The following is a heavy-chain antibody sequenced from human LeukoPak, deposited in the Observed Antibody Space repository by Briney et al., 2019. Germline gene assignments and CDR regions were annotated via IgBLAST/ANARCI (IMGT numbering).Heavy chain of an antibody. CDR3: ARSVADAYFDY. D-gene: IGHD2-21*01. Sequence: SSVKVSCKASGGTFSSYAISWVRQAPGQGLEWMGGITPIFGTANYAQKFQGRVTITTDESTSTAYMELVSLTSEDPAVYYCARSVADAYFDYWGQGALVTVSS. V-gene: IGHV1-69*05. CDR1: GGTFSSYA. J-gene: IGHJ4*02. CDR2: ITPIFGTA.